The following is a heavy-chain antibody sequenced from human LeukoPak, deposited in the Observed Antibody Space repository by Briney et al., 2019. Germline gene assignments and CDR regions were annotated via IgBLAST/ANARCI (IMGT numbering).Heavy chain of an antibody. V-gene: IGHV4-4*02. J-gene: IGHJ4*02. D-gene: IGHD2/OR15-2a*01. CDR1: GGSISNTNW. CDR2: VNLQSST. CDR3: AREGGPFRPLDY. Sequence: SVALSLTCGVSGGSISNTNWWTWVRQPPGEGLEWIGEVNLQSSTNYNPSLKSRVAISVDKSETHISLKLTSVTAADTAVYYCAREGGPFRPLDYSGQGTLVTVDS.